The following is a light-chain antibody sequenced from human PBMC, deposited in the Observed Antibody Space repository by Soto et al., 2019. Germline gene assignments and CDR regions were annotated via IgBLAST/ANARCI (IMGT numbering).Light chain of an antibody. CDR1: LNVATN. V-gene: IGKV3-15*01. J-gene: IGKJ1*01. CDR3: HQYNNGLRT. Sequence: TVMTQSPATLSMSPGDRAALSCRASLNVATNMAWYQQKPGQAPRLLIYGASIRATGVTARFTGSGSGTEFTLTINNLQSEDFAVYYCHQYNNGLRTFGRGTRVEV. CDR2: GAS.